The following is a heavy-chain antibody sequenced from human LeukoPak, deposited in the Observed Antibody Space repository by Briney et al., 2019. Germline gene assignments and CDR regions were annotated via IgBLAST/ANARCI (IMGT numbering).Heavy chain of an antibody. CDR2: ISYDGSNK. CDR3: ARASFQRWLQLGGD. D-gene: IGHD5-24*01. Sequence: GGSLRLSCVGSGFTSIAYALTWARQAPGKGLEWVAVISYDGSNKYYADSVKGRFTISRDNSKNTLYLQMSSLRDEDTAVYYCARASFQRWLQLGGDWGQGTLVTVSS. CDR1: GFTSIAYA. J-gene: IGHJ4*02. V-gene: IGHV3-30*03.